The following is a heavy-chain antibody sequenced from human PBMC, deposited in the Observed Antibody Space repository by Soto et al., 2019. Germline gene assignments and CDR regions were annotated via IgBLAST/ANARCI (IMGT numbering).Heavy chain of an antibody. J-gene: IGHJ4*02. CDR2: INHSGST. CDR1: GGSFSGYY. D-gene: IGHD1-26*01. Sequence: SETLSLTCAVYGGSFSGYYWSWIRQPPGKGLEWIGEINHSGSTNYNPSLKSRVTISVDTSKNQFSLKLSSVTAADTAVYYCARLPRGGTLIPGDFDYWGQGTLVTVSS. V-gene: IGHV4-34*01. CDR3: ARLPRGGTLIPGDFDY.